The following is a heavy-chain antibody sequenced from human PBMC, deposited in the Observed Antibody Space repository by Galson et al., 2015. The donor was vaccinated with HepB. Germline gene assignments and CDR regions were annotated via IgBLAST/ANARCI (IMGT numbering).Heavy chain of an antibody. V-gene: IGHV2-70*11. D-gene: IGHD3-22*01. CDR3: ARIRYDSSGYARYYFDY. CDR1: GFSLSTSGMC. Sequence: PALVKPTQTLTLTCTFSGFSLSTSGMCVSWIRQPPGKALEWLGRIDWDDDKYYSISLKTRLTISKDTSKNQVVLTMTNMDPVDTATYYCARIRYDSSGYARYYFDYWGQGTLVTVSS. J-gene: IGHJ4*02. CDR2: IDWDDDK.